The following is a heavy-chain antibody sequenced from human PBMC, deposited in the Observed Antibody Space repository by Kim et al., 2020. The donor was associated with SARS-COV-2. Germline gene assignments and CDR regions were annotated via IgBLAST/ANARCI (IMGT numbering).Heavy chain of an antibody. J-gene: IGHJ1*01. CDR3: VRDSPSDDYGGYEYFQH. Sequence: SVKGRFTLSRDNAQNSLYLQMDRLRAEDTAVYYCVRDSPSDDYGGYEYFQHWGQGTLVTVSS. V-gene: IGHV3-11*06. D-gene: IGHD4-17*01.